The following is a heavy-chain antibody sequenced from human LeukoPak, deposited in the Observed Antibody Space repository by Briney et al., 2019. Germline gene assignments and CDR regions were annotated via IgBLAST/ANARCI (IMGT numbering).Heavy chain of an antibody. V-gene: IGHV4-39*01. Sequence: PSETLTLTCTVSGGSISSSCYYWGWIRQPPGKGLEGIGSIYYSGSTYYNPSLKCRVTISVDTSKNQFSLKLSSVTAADTAVYYCASGPQLQKYSSGTNWFDPWGQGTLVTVSS. D-gene: IGHD6-19*01. J-gene: IGHJ5*02. CDR1: GGSISSSCYY. CDR3: ASGPQLQKYSSGTNWFDP. CDR2: IYYSGST.